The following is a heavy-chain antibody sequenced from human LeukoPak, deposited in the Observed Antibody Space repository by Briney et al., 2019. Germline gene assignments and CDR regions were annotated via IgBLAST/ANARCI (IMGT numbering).Heavy chain of an antibody. CDR1: GGSISSYY. J-gene: IGHJ4*02. V-gene: IGHV4-59*04. Sequence: SETLSLTCTVSGGSISSYYWGWIRQPPGKGLEWIGSIYYSGTTYYNPSLKSRVTISVDTSKNQFSLRLSSVTATDTAVYYCATIAGIAVAGIDYWGQGTLVTVSS. D-gene: IGHD6-19*01. CDR2: IYYSGTT. CDR3: ATIAGIAVAGIDY.